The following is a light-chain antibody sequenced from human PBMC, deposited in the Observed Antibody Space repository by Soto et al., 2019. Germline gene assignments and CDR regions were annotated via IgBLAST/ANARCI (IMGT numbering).Light chain of an antibody. Sequence: DIQMTQSPSSLSASVGDRVTITCRASQSISSYLNWYQQKPGKAPKLLIYAASSLQTGVPSRFSVSGSGTDFDLTISSLQPEDFATYYCQQSYSTPVSLTFGGGTKVEIK. V-gene: IGKV1-39*01. J-gene: IGKJ4*01. CDR2: AAS. CDR1: QSISSY. CDR3: QQSYSTPVSLT.